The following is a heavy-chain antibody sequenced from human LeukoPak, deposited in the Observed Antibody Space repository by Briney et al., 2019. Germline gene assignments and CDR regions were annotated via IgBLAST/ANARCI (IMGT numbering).Heavy chain of an antibody. Sequence: GGSLRLSCAASGFTVSSNYMSWVRQAPGKGLEWVSVIYSCGSKYYADSVKGRFTISRDNSKNTLYLQINSLRAEDTAVYYCARDPPYCGGDCYRPGPFDYWGQGTLVTVSS. CDR2: IYSCGSK. CDR3: ARDPPYCGGDCYRPGPFDY. J-gene: IGHJ4*02. V-gene: IGHV3-66*03. CDR1: GFTVSSNY. D-gene: IGHD2-21*02.